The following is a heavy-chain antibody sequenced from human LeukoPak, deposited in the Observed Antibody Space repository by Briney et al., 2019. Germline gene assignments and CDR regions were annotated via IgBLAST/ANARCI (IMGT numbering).Heavy chain of an antibody. CDR1: GDSVSSNSAA. CDR3: ARGDYYGSVSNAFDI. CDR2: TYYRSRWYN. J-gene: IGHJ3*02. Sequence: SQTLSLTCAISGDSVSSNSAAWNWVRQSPSRGLEWLGRTYYRSRWYNDYGVFVKSRITINPDTSKNQFSLQLNSVTLEDTAVYYCARGDYYGSVSNAFDIWGQGTMVTVSS. V-gene: IGHV6-1*01. D-gene: IGHD3-10*01.